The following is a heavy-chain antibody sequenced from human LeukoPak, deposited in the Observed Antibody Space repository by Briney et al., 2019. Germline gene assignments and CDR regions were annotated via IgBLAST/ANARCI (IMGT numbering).Heavy chain of an antibody. CDR3: AKRRDCSSTSCYYGYYGMDV. D-gene: IGHD2-2*01. CDR2: ISGSGGST. J-gene: IGHJ6*02. CDR1: GFTFSSYA. V-gene: IGHV3-23*01. Sequence: GGSLRLSCAASGFTFSSYAMSWVRQAPGKGLEWVSAISGSGGSTYYADSVKGRFTISRDNSKNTLYLQMNSLRAEDTAVYYCAKRRDCSSTSCYYGYYGMDVWGQGTTVTVSS.